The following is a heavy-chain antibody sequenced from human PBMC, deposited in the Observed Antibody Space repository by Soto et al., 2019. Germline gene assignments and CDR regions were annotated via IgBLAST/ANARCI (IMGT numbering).Heavy chain of an antibody. CDR3: ANVPEYNFWSGYRYYFGY. CDR2: INGGGGST. Sequence: VGSLRLSCAASGFTFSNHVMNWVRQAPGKGLEWVSAINGGGGSTFYADSVKGRFTISRDNSKNTLYLQMHSLRADDTAVYYSANVPEYNFWSGYRYYFGYWGQGTLVTVSS. J-gene: IGHJ4*02. CDR1: GFTFSNHV. V-gene: IGHV3-23*01. D-gene: IGHD3-3*01.